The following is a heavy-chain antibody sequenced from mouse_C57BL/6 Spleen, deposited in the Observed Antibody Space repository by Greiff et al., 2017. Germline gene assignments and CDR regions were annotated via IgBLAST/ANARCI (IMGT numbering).Heavy chain of an antibody. D-gene: IGHD1-3*01. V-gene: IGHV1-76*01. J-gene: IGHJ3*01. Sequence: QVQLQQSGAELVRPGASVKLSCKASGYTFTDYYINWVKQRPGQGLEWIARIYPGSGNTYYNEKFKGKATLTAEKSSSTAYMQLSSLTSEDSAVYFCASQEYTLAWFAYWGQGTLVTVSA. CDR3: ASQEYTLAWFAY. CDR1: GYTFTDYY. CDR2: IYPGSGNT.